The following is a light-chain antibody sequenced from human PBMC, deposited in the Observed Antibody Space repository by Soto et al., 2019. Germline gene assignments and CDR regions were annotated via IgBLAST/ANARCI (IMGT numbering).Light chain of an antibody. Sequence: DIQMTQSPSTLSASVGDRVTITCRASQSISSWLAWYHQKPGKAPKLLIYKASSLESGVPSRFSGSGSGTEFTLTISSLQPGDFATYYCQQYNSFTTFGQGTKVEIK. CDR2: KAS. CDR1: QSISSW. V-gene: IGKV1-5*03. CDR3: QQYNSFTT. J-gene: IGKJ1*01.